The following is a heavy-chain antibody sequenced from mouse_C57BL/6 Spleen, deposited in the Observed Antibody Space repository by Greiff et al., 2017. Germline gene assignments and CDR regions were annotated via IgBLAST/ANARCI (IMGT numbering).Heavy chain of an antibody. CDR1: GFSLTSYA. J-gene: IGHJ4*01. Sequence: QVQLQQSGPGLVAPSQSLSITCTVSGFSLTSYAISWVRQPPGTGLEWLGVIWTGGGTNYNSALKSRLSISKDNSKSQVFVKMNSLQTDDTARYYGARNPRSSYDYAMDYWGQGTSVTVSS. V-gene: IGHV2-9-1*01. CDR2: IWTGGGT. CDR3: ARNPRSSYDYAMDY. D-gene: IGHD1-1*01.